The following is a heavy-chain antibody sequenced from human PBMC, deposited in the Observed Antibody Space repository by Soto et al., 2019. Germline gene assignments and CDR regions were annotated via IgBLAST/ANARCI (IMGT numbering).Heavy chain of an antibody. V-gene: IGHV3-33*01. CDR2: IWYDGSNK. CDR3: ARDWDEYSYGYFDY. CDR1: GFTFSSYG. Sequence: GESLKISCAASGFTFSSYGMHWVRQAPGKGLEWVAVIWYDGSNKYYADSVKGRFTISRDNSKNTLYLQMNSLRAEDTAVYYCARDWDEYSYGYFDYWGRGTLVTVSS. J-gene: IGHJ4*02. D-gene: IGHD5-18*01.